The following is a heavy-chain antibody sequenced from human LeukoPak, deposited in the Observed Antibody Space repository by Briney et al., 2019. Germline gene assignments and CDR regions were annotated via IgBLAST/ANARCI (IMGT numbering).Heavy chain of an antibody. J-gene: IGHJ6*03. D-gene: IGHD4-11*01. V-gene: IGHV3-20*04. CDR2: INWNGGST. CDR1: GFTFDDYA. CDR3: ARRRRTVTTKTYYYYYMDG. Sequence: PGGSLRLSCAASGFTFDDYAMHWVRQAPGKGLEWVTGINWNGGSTGYADSVKGRFTISRDNAKNSLYLQMNSLRAEDTALYYCARRRRTVTTKTYYYYYMDGWGKGTTVTVSS.